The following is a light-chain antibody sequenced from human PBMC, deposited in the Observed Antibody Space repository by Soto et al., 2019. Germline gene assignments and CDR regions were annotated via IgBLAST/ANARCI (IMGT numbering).Light chain of an antibody. V-gene: IGKV3-20*01. Sequence: DIVLTQSPGTLSLSPGERASLSCRASQSVSSGHLAWYQQKPGQAPRLIFYGASTRATGFPDRFSGSGSGTDFTLTISSLEPEDFAVYYCQVYNSSPLTFGQGTKVDIK. CDR2: GAS. CDR3: QVYNSSPLT. J-gene: IGKJ1*01. CDR1: QSVSSGH.